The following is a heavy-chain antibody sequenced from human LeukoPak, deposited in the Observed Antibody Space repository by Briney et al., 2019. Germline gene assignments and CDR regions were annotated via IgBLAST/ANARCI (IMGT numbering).Heavy chain of an antibody. V-gene: IGHV3-74*01. CDR2: INSDASRT. CDR1: GLTFSSYW. CDR3: ARARAVAGTPDYFDY. D-gene: IGHD6-19*01. J-gene: IGHJ4*02. Sequence: PGGSLRLSCAASGLTFSSYWMHWVRQAPGKGLVWVSRINSDASRTSYADSVKGRLTISRDDAKNTLYLQMNSLRAEDTAVYYCARARAVAGTPDYFDYWGQGTLVTVSS.